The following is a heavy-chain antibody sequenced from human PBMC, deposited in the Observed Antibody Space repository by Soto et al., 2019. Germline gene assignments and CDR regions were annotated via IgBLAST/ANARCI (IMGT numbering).Heavy chain of an antibody. J-gene: IGHJ4*02. CDR1: EFTFSSYS. CDR3: ARDKEWELLPSYYFDY. CDR2: ISSSSSYI. Sequence: EVQLVESGGGLVKPGGSLRLSCAASEFTFSSYSMNWLRQAPGKGLEWVSSISSSSSYIYYADSVKGRFTISRDNAKNSLYLQMNSLRAEDTAVYYCARDKEWELLPSYYFDYWGQGTLVTVSS. D-gene: IGHD1-26*01. V-gene: IGHV3-21*01.